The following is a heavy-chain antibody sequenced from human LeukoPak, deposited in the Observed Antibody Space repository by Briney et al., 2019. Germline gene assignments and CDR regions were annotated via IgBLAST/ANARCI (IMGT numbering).Heavy chain of an antibody. V-gene: IGHV1-2*02. Sequence: ASVKVSCKASGYTFTGYYMHWVRQAPGQGLEWMGWINPNSGGTNYAQEFQGRVTMTRDTSISTAYMELSRLRSDDTAVYYCARDTCGGDCYRFDPWGQGTLVTVSS. CDR2: INPNSGGT. CDR3: ARDTCGGDCYRFDP. D-gene: IGHD2-21*01. CDR1: GYTFTGYY. J-gene: IGHJ5*02.